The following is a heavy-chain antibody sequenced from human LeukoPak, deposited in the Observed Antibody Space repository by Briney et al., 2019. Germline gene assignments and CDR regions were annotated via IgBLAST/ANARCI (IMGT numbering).Heavy chain of an antibody. Sequence: GGSLRLSCAASGFTFSICAMSWVRQAPGKGLEWVSGINKSGGGTYYADSVKGRFTMSRDNSKNTLFLQMNSLRAEDAAVYYCAKVAWSSSGSDYWGQGTLVTVSS. CDR2: INKSGGGT. CDR1: GFTFSICA. CDR3: AKVAWSSSGSDY. V-gene: IGHV3-23*01. J-gene: IGHJ4*02. D-gene: IGHD6-19*01.